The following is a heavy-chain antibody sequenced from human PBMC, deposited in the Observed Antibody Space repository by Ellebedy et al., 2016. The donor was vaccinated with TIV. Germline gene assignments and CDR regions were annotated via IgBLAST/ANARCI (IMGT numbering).Heavy chain of an antibody. CDR3: AKDEDSSGPYYPYLDY. J-gene: IGHJ4*02. Sequence: GESLKISCAASGFTFSTYGMHWVRQAPGKGLDWVAVISYDGSDEDDADSVKGRFTVSRDNSKNTLYLEMNSLRDEDTAVYYCAKDEDSSGPYYPYLDYWGQGTLVTVSS. V-gene: IGHV3-30*18. CDR1: GFTFSTYG. D-gene: IGHD3-22*01. CDR2: ISYDGSDE.